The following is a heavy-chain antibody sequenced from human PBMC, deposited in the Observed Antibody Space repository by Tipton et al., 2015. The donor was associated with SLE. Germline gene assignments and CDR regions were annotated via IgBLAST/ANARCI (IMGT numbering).Heavy chain of an antibody. CDR2: INHSGST. CDR3: ARGKAFDI. Sequence: TLSLTCAVYGGSFSGYYWSWIRQPPGKGLEWIGEINHSGSTNYNPSLKSRVTISVDTSKNQFSLKLSSVTAADTALYYCARGKAFDIWGQGTMVTVSS. CDR1: GGSFSGYY. J-gene: IGHJ3*02. V-gene: IGHV4-34*01.